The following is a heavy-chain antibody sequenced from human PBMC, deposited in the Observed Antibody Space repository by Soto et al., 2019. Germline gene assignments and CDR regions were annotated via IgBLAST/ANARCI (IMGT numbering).Heavy chain of an antibody. CDR1: GFSLSTSGVG. CDR3: AHTRVPDTLDY. V-gene: IGHV2-5*01. D-gene: IGHD2-2*01. J-gene: IGHJ4*01. CDR2: IYWNDIK. Sequence: SGPTLVNPTQTLTLTCTFSGFSLSTSGVGVAWIRQPPGKPLEWLALIYWNDIKRYSPSLKSRLTITKDTSKNQVVLTMTGMDPVDTATYYCAHTRVPDTLDYWGQGTLVTVSS.